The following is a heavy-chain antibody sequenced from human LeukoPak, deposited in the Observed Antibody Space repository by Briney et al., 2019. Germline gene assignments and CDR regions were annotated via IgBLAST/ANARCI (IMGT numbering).Heavy chain of an antibody. V-gene: IGHV3-53*01. CDR1: GFTVSSIY. Sequence: GGSLRLSCAASGFTVSSIYMSWVRQAPGKGLEWVSVIYSGGSTYYADSVKGRFTISRDNSKNTVHLEMSSLRAEDTAVYYCVREVSAWPKNWFDPWGQGTLVTVSS. CDR3: VREVSAWPKNWFDP. J-gene: IGHJ5*02. D-gene: IGHD3-3*01. CDR2: IYSGGST.